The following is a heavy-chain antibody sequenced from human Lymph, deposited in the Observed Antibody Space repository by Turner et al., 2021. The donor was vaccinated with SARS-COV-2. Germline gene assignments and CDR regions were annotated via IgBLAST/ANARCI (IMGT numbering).Heavy chain of an antibody. V-gene: IGHV3-66*01. CDR1: GLTVGSNY. Sequence: EVQLVESGGGLVQPGGSLRLSCAASGLTVGSNYMSWVRQAPGKGLEWVSVIYSGGSTFYADSVKGRFTISRDNSKNTLYLQMNSLRAEDTAVYYCARDFREGAFDIWGQGTMVTISS. D-gene: IGHD3-10*01. CDR2: IYSGGST. J-gene: IGHJ3*02. CDR3: ARDFREGAFDI.